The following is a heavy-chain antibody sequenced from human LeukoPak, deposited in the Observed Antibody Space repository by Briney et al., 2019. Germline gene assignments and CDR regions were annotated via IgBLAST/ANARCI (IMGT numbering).Heavy chain of an antibody. CDR2: IIPILGIA. V-gene: IGHV1-69*04. Sequence: SVKVSCKASGGTFSSYAISWVRQAPGQGLEWMGRIIPILGIANYAQKFQGRVTITADKSTSTAYMELSSLRSEDTAVYYCARAHSGDVEAQRFDYWGQGTLATVSS. J-gene: IGHJ4*02. CDR3: ARAHSGDVEAQRFDY. CDR1: GGTFSSYA. D-gene: IGHD3-10*01.